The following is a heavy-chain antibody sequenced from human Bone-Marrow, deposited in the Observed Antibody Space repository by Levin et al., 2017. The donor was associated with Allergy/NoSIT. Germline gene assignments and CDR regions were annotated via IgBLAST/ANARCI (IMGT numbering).Heavy chain of an antibody. CDR3: ARSLVAPLFDS. CDR1: GYVFIDYY. CDR2: INPDTGGT. Sequence: GASVKVSCKASGYVFIDYYIHWVRQAPGQGLEWMAWINPDTGGTYFAEKLQGRVTMSTDTSTNTAFMELSRLKSDDTATYYCARSLVAPLFDSRGQGTVVTVSS. D-gene: IGHD2-15*01. V-gene: IGHV1-2*02. J-gene: IGHJ4*02.